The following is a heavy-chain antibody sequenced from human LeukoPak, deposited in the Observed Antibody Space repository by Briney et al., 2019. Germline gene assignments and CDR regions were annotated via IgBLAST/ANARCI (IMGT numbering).Heavy chain of an antibody. J-gene: IGHJ4*02. CDR3: ARGGSAAGTYFDY. CDR2: IYASGST. CDR1: GGSLSSGSDY. Sequence: SETLSLTCTVSGGSLSSGSDYWSWIRQSAGKGLEWIGRIYASGSTNYNPSLKSRVTISVDTSKNQFSLKLSSVTAADTAVYYCARGGSAAGTYFDYWGQGTLVTVSS. D-gene: IGHD6-13*01. V-gene: IGHV4-61*02.